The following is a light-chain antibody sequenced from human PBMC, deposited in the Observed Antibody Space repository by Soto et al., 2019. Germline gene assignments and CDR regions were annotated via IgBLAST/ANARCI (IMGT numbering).Light chain of an antibody. Sequence: DIVMTQSPDSLAVSLGERATINCKSSQSVLYSSNNKNYLAWYQQKPGQPPKLLIYWASTRESGVPDRFSGSGSGTDFALTISSLQAEDVEVYYCKKYYDTPMYTFGKGTKLEIK. CDR1: QSVLYSSNNKNY. CDR2: WAS. J-gene: IGKJ2*01. V-gene: IGKV4-1*01. CDR3: KKYYDTPMYT.